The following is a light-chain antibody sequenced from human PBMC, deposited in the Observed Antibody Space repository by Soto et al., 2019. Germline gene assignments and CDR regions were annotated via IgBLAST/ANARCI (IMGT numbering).Light chain of an antibody. CDR2: KAS. Sequence: IQMTQSPSSLSASVGDRVTITCRASQGIRNDLGWFQQKPGKAPKLLIYKASSLQSGVPSRFSGSGSGTEFTLTISNLQPDDFATYYCQQYNSYRTFGQGTKVDI. V-gene: IGKV1-17*02. CDR3: QQYNSYRT. J-gene: IGKJ1*01. CDR1: QGIRND.